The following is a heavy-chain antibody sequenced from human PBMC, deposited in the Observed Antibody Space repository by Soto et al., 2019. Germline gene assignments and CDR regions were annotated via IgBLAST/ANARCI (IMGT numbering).Heavy chain of an antibody. CDR1: GYTFTSYG. D-gene: IGHD2-2*01. V-gene: IGHV1-18*01. J-gene: IGHJ5*02. CDR2: ISAYNGNT. CDR3: ARVVVPAAMSHWFDP. Sequence: ASVKVSCKASGYTFTSYGISWVRQAPGQGLEWMGWISAYNGNTNYAQKLQGRVTMTTDTSTSTAYMELRSLRSDDTAVYYCARVVVPAAMSHWFDPWGQGTRVTVAS.